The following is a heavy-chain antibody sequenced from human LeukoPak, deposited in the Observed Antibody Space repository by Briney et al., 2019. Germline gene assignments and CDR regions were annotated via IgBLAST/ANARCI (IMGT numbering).Heavy chain of an antibody. Sequence: GGSLRLSCAASGFTFTDAWMGWVRQAPGRGLEWVGRIKSKARGGTTDYAAPVKGRFTIARDDSKDTLDLQMNSLKTEDTAVYYCTTDHFNWGRGTLVTGSS. J-gene: IGHJ4*02. CDR3: TTDHFN. V-gene: IGHV3-15*01. CDR1: GFTFTDAW. CDR2: IKSKARGGTT.